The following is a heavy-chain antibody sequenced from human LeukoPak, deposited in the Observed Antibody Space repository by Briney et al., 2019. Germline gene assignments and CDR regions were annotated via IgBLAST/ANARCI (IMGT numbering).Heavy chain of an antibody. CDR3: AKDSKIVGPTFRSYHYMDV. V-gene: IGHV3-23*01. D-gene: IGHD1-26*01. J-gene: IGHJ6*03. Sequence: GGSLRLSCAASGFTFSSYAMSWVRQAPGKGLEWVSGISGSGGSTYYADSVKGRFTISRDNSKKTLYLQMNSLRAEDTAVYYCAKDSKIVGPTFRSYHYMDVWGKGTTVTVSS. CDR1: GFTFSSYA. CDR2: ISGSGGST.